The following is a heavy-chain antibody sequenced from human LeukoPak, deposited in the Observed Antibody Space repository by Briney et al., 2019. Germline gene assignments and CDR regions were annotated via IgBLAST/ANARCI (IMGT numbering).Heavy chain of an antibody. CDR1: GFTFSSYP. Sequence: PGGTLRLSCATSGFTFSSYPMSWVRQAPGRGLEWVSFIYSGGSTHYADSVKGRFTISRDNSKNTLYLQMNSLRAEDTAVYYCAKSSRPVTAMAFFDYWGQGTLVTVSS. D-gene: IGHD5-18*01. CDR3: AKSSRPVTAMAFFDY. CDR2: IYSGGST. J-gene: IGHJ4*02. V-gene: IGHV3-66*01.